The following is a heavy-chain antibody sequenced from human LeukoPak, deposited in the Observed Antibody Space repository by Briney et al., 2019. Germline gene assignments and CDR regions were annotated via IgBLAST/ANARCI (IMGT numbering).Heavy chain of an antibody. CDR1: GGSFSGYY. CDR3: ARGYRITMIVVDIKNWFDP. CDR2: INHSGST. Sequence: PSETLSLTCAVYGGSFSGYYWSWIRQPPGKGLEWIGEINHSGSTNYNPSLKSRVTISVDTSKNQFSLKLSSVTAADTAVYYCARGYRITMIVVDIKNWFDPWGQGTLVTVSS. D-gene: IGHD3-22*01. J-gene: IGHJ5*02. V-gene: IGHV4-34*01.